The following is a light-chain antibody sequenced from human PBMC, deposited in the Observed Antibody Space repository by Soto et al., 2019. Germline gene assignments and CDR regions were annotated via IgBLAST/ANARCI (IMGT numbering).Light chain of an antibody. CDR1: QGISSY. CDR3: QQLNSYPLT. V-gene: IGKV1-9*01. J-gene: IGKJ3*01. CDR2: AAS. Sequence: DIQLTQSPSFLSASVGDRVTITFRASQGISSYLAWYQQKPGKAPKLLIYAASTLQSGVPSRSSGSGSGTEFTLTISSLQPEDFATYYCQQLNSYPLTFGPGTKVDIK.